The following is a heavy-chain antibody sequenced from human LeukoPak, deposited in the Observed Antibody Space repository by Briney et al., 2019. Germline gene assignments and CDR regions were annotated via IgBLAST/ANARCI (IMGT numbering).Heavy chain of an antibody. CDR1: GFTFSSYG. D-gene: IGHD3-9*01. CDR3: AKEDYDILTGSAFDY. V-gene: IGHV3-30*02. CDR2: IRYEGSNK. J-gene: IGHJ4*02. Sequence: GGSLRLSCAASGFTFSSYGMHWVRQAPGKGLEWVAFIRYEGSNKYYADSVKGRFTISRDNSKNTLYLQMNSLRAEDTAVYYCAKEDYDILTGSAFDYWGQGTLVTVSS.